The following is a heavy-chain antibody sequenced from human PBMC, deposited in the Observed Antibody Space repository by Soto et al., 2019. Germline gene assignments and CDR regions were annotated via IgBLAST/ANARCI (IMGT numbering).Heavy chain of an antibody. Sequence: PSETLSLTCTFSGCSISDFYWSWIRQPPGKGLEWIGYIYYSGSTNYNPSLKSRVTISVDTSKNQFSLNLRSMSPADTAVYYCARVGGLAARTFDYWGPGTLVTVSS. V-gene: IGHV4-59*01. CDR2: IYYSGST. CDR1: GCSISDFY. CDR3: ARVGGLAARTFDY. J-gene: IGHJ4*02. D-gene: IGHD6-6*01.